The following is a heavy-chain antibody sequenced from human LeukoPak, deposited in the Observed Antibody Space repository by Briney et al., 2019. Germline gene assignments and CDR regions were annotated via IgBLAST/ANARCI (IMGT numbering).Heavy chain of an antibody. V-gene: IGHV3-66*01. CDR3: ARDLSSSWYED. D-gene: IGHD6-13*01. CDR1: GFTFSSNY. Sequence: GGSLRLSCAASGFTFSSNYMSWVRQAPGKGLEWVSVIYSGGCTYYADSVKGRFTISRDNSKNTLYLQMNSLRAEDTAVYYCARDLSSSWYEDWGQGTLVTVSS. J-gene: IGHJ4*02. CDR2: IYSGGCT.